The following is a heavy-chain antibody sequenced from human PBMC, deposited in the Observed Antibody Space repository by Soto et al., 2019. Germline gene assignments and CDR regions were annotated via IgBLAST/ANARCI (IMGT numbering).Heavy chain of an antibody. D-gene: IGHD6-13*01. J-gene: IGHJ4*02. CDR2: IYWDDDK. Sequence: RPTPVKPTQSLALTCTFSGFSLSTSGVGVGWIRQPPGKALEWLALIYWDDDKRYSPSLKSRLTITKDTSKNQVVLTMTNMDPVDTATYYCAHRLIEQQPFDYWGQGTLVTVSS. CDR3: AHRLIEQQPFDY. CDR1: GFSLSTSGVG. V-gene: IGHV2-5*02.